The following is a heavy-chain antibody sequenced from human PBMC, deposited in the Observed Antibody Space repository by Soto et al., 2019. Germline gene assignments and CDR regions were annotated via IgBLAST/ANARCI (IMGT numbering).Heavy chain of an antibody. D-gene: IGHD6-13*01. CDR2: ISSNSAYI. Sequence: GVSLRLSCAPSGFTFRSFSRNWVRQAPGKGLEWVSTISSNSAYIYYTDALRGRFTISRDNAKNSLHLQMNSLRAEDTAVYYYTRDASRDSSARGWFDPWGPGTLVTVSS. J-gene: IGHJ5*02. CDR3: TRDASRDSSARGWFDP. V-gene: IGHV3-21*01. CDR1: GFTFRSFS.